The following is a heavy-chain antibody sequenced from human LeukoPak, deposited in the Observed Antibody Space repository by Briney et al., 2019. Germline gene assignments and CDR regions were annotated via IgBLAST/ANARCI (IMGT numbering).Heavy chain of an antibody. CDR1: GFTFSSYG. D-gene: IGHD2/OR15-2a*01. J-gene: IGHJ4*02. CDR3: AREGPRGNSQFDY. V-gene: IGHV3-33*08. CDR2: IWYDGSNK. Sequence: GGSLRLSCAASGFTFSSYGMHWVRQAPGKGLEWVALIWYDGSNKYHTDSVKGRLTISRDNSKNTLYLQMNSLRAEDTAIYYCAREGPRGNSQFDYWGQGTLVTVSS.